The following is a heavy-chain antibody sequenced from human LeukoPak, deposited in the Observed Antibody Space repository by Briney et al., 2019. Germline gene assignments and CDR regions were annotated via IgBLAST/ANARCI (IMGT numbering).Heavy chain of an antibody. Sequence: LSGGSLRLSCAASGFTFSSNAMCWVRQAPGKGLVWVSHINSDGSTTSYADSVKGRFTISRDNAKNTLYLQMNSLRAEDTAVYYCARDAVDTANAVWGQGTTVTVSS. CDR1: GFTFSSNA. J-gene: IGHJ6*02. CDR3: ARDAVDTANAV. D-gene: IGHD5-18*01. CDR2: INSDGSTT. V-gene: IGHV3-74*01.